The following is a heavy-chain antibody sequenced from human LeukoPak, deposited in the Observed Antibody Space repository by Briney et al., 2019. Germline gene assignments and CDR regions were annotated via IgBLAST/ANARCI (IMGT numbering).Heavy chain of an antibody. CDR3: ASRIVGPSVFDY. CDR2: IKQDGSEK. CDR1: GFTFSSYW. D-gene: IGHD1-26*01. V-gene: IGHV3-7*01. Sequence: GGSLRLSCAASGFTFSSYWLSWVRQAPGKGLEWVANIKQDGSEKFYVDSVKGRFTIFRDNPKNSLYLQMNSLRAEDTAVYYCASRIVGPSVFDYWGQGTLVTVSS. J-gene: IGHJ4*02.